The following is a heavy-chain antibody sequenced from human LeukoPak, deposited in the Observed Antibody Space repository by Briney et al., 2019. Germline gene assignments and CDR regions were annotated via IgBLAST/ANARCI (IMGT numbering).Heavy chain of an antibody. CDR1: GFDLSTYA. D-gene: IGHD6-13*01. J-gene: IGHJ5*02. CDR3: ARCMVLSQGWCNWFDP. V-gene: IGHV3-23*01. Sequence: GGSLRLSCAASGFDLSTYAMTWVSQAPAKGLEWVSSIRIGGGGTYYADSVKGRFTISRDNSENTLHLQMNNLRVGDTAKHFCARCMVLSQGWCNWFDPWGQGTLVTVSS. CDR2: IRIGGGGT.